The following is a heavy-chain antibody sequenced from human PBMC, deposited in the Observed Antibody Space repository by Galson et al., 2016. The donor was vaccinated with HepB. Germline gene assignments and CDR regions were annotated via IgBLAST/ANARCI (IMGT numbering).Heavy chain of an antibody. CDR1: GDSISNYY. V-gene: IGHV4-59*08. D-gene: IGHD3-10*01. CDR2: SRYSGDT. Sequence: SETLSLTCTVSGDSISNYYWSWIRQPPGKGLEWIAYSRYSGDTKCNSSLKSRVTISIDTSKNHFSLKLSSVTAADAAMYYCARHTGNHKGDYFQHWGQGALVTVSS. CDR3: ARHTGNHKGDYFQH. J-gene: IGHJ1*01.